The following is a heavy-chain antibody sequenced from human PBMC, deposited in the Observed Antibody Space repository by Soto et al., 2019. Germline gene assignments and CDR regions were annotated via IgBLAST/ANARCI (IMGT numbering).Heavy chain of an antibody. CDR3: SRACPGPSTSYFFSEMVV. CDR2: TYYRSKWYN. J-gene: IGHJ6*02. D-gene: IGHD1-26*01. V-gene: IGHV6-1*01. Sequence: SQTLSLTCAISGDSVSSNSAAWNWIRQSPSRGLEWLGRTYYRSKWYNDYAVSVKSRITINPDTSKNQFSLQLNSVTPEDTAVYFCSRACPGPSTSYFFSEMVVLGPGTTVAVSS. CDR1: GDSVSSNSAA.